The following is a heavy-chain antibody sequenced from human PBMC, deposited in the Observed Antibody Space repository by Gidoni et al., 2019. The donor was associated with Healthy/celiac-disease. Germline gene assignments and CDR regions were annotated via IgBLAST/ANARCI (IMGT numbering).Heavy chain of an antibody. J-gene: IGHJ4*02. CDR3: AKVREYSSRRPIDY. D-gene: IGHD6-6*01. CDR2: ISGSGGST. V-gene: IGHV3-23*01. Sequence: EVQLLESGGGLVQPGGSLRLYCPASGFTFSSYAMSWVRQAPGKGLEWVSAISGSGGSTYYADSVKGRFTISRDNSKNTLYLQMNSLRAEDTAVYYCAKVREYSSRRPIDYWGQGTLVTVSS. CDR1: GFTFSSYA.